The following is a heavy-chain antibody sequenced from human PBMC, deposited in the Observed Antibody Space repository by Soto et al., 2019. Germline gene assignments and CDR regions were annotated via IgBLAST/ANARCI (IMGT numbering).Heavy chain of an antibody. CDR3: ARHHDS. CDR1: GGSISSGPYS. CDR2: FHYSENT. V-gene: IGHV4-39*01. Sequence: SETLSLTCTVSGGSISSGPYSWGWIRQPPGEGLEWIGTFHYSENTNYNPSLESRVAISVDTSKNQFSLKLSSVTAADTAVYYCARHHDSWGQGTLVTVSS. J-gene: IGHJ4*02.